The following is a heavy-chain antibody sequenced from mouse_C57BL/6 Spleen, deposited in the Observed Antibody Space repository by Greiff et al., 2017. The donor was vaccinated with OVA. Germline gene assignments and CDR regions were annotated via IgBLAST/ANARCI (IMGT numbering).Heavy chain of an antibody. Sequence: VQLQQSGAELVRPGTSVKVSCKASGYAFTNYLIEWVKQRPGQGLEWIGVINPGSGGTNYNEKFKGKATLTADKSSSTAYMQLSSLTSEDSAVYFCARDEGYYTVYAMDYWGQGTSVTVSS. CDR2: INPGSGGT. V-gene: IGHV1-54*01. CDR3: ARDEGYYTVYAMDY. D-gene: IGHD2-3*01. CDR1: GYAFTNYL. J-gene: IGHJ4*01.